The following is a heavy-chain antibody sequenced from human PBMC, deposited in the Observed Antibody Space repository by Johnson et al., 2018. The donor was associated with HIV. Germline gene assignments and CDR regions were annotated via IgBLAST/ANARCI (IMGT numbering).Heavy chain of an antibody. V-gene: IGHV3-30-3*01. CDR1: GLNFSDYG. CDR3: ARGRITMIGVDLRGGGFDI. Sequence: QVHLVESGGGVVQPGRSVRLSCAASGLNFSDYGMHWVRQAPGKGLEWVAVISFDGSKEYYADSVKGRFTISRDNSKKTLYLQVNSLRDEDTAVYYCARGRITMIGVDLRGGGFDIWGQGTTVTVSS. J-gene: IGHJ3*02. CDR2: ISFDGSKE. D-gene: IGHD3-22*01.